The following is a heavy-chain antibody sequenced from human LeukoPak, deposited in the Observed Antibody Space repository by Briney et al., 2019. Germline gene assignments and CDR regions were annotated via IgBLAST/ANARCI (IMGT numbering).Heavy chain of an antibody. J-gene: IGHJ3*02. V-gene: IGHV3-30-3*01. CDR3: ARDRGSGWRKTGAFDI. CDR1: GVTFRGDA. D-gene: IGHD6-19*01. Sequence: GGSLRPSCAASGVTFRGDATHCVREAPRKGLGWGAVISFDGSNKSYADSVKGRFTFSRDNSKNTLYRQRNSLRAQDTAVYYCARDRGSGWRKTGAFDIWGQGKRVTVSS. CDR2: ISFDGSNK.